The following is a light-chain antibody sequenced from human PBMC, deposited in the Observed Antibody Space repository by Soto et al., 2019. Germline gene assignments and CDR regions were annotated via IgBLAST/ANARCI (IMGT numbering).Light chain of an antibody. Sequence: SYELTQPPSVSVSPGQTASITCSGEKLGDKYACWYQQKPGQSPVLVIYQDGKRPSGIPERFSGSNSGNTATLTISGTQAMDEADYYCQAWDRSTVVFGGGTKLTVL. CDR3: QAWDRSTVV. CDR2: QDG. J-gene: IGLJ2*01. CDR1: KLGDKY. V-gene: IGLV3-1*01.